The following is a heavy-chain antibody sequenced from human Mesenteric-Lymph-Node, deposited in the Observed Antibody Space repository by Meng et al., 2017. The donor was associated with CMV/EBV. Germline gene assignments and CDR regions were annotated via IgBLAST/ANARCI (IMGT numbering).Heavy chain of an antibody. CDR3: ARGSSYDILTGYFDY. Sequence: QVPLHEAGAGLFQPSGPLAVTCAVYGGSFSGYCWNWVRQSPGKGLEWIGEINHSGSTTYNPSFTSRIIISVDTSTNQISLNMSSVTAADTAVYYCARGSSYDILTGYFDYWGQGALVTVSS. CDR1: GGSFSGYC. CDR2: INHSGST. D-gene: IGHD3-9*01. J-gene: IGHJ4*02. V-gene: IGHV4-34*01.